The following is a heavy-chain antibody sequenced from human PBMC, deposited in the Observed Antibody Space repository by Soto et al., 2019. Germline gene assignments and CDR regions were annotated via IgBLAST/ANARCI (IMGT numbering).Heavy chain of an antibody. CDR2: ISYDGSNK. D-gene: IGHD6-13*01. CDR3: ARQSAAGPGDYYYYGMDV. J-gene: IGHJ6*02. CDR1: GFTFSSYG. Sequence: LRLSCAASGFTFSSYGMHWVRQAPGKGLEWVAVISYDGSNKYYADSVKGRFTISRDNSKNTLYLQMNSLRAEDTAVYYCARQSAAGPGDYYYYGMDVWGQGTTVTVSS. V-gene: IGHV3-30*03.